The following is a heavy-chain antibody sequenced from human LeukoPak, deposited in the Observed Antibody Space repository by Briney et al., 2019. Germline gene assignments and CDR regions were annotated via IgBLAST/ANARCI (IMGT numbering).Heavy chain of an antibody. D-gene: IGHD3-22*01. CDR2: INPSGGST. Sequence: GASVKVSCKASGYTFTSYYMHWVRQAPGQGLEWMGIINPSGGSTSYAQKFQGRVTMTRDTSTSTVYMELSSLRSEDTAVYYCALTRRNYYDSSGHHNGIDYWGQGTLVTVSS. CDR1: GYTFTSYY. V-gene: IGHV1-46*01. CDR3: ALTRRNYYDSSGHHNGIDY. J-gene: IGHJ4*02.